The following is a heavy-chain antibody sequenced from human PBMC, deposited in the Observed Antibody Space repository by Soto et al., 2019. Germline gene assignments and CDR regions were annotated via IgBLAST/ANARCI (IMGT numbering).Heavy chain of an antibody. D-gene: IGHD4-4*01. CDR2: ISGSGGST. CDR3: AKGPQGRLQPQYYFDY. V-gene: IGHV3-23*01. CDR1: GFTFSSYA. J-gene: IGHJ4*02. Sequence: GGSLRLSCAASGFTFSSYAMSWVRQAPGKGLEWVSAISGSGGSTYYADSVKGRFTISRDNSKNTLYLQMNSLRAEDTAVYYCAKGPQGRLQPQYYFDYWGQGTLVTVSS.